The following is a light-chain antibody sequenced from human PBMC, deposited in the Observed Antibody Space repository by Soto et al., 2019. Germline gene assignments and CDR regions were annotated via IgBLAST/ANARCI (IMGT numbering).Light chain of an antibody. J-gene: IGLJ1*01. CDR3: SSYTSSSIDYV. V-gene: IGLV2-14*01. CDR2: EVS. Sequence: QSALTQPASVSGSPGQSITISCTGTSSDVGGYNYVSWYQQHPGKAPKLMIYEVSNWPSGVSHRFSGSKSGNTASLTISGLQAEDEADYYCSSYTSSSIDYVFGTGTKLTVL. CDR1: SSDVGGYNY.